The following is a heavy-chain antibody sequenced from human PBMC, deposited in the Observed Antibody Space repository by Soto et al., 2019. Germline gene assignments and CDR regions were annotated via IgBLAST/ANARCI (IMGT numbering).Heavy chain of an antibody. J-gene: IGHJ4*02. Sequence: SETLSLTCTVSGGSIISYFWNWIRQPPWKGLEWIGYVYDSGSTNYNPSLKSRVTISVDTSKNQFSLKLSSVTAADTAVYYCAREYCFGGSCYSGLDYWGQGTLVTVS. D-gene: IGHD2-15*01. V-gene: IGHV4-59*01. CDR1: GGSIISYF. CDR3: AREYCFGGSCYSGLDY. CDR2: VYDSGST.